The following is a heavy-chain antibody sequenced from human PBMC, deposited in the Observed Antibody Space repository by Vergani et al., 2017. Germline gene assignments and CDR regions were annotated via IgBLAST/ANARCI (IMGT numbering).Heavy chain of an antibody. Sequence: QVQLVESGGGVVQPGRSLRLSCAASGFTFSSYGMHWVRQAPGKGLEWVAVIWYDGSNKYYADSVKGRFTISRDNAKNSLYLQMNSLRAEDTAVYYCASLYSSSSRYGMDVWGQGTTVTVSS. CDR1: GFTFSSYG. V-gene: IGHV3-33*03. CDR2: IWYDGSNK. J-gene: IGHJ6*02. D-gene: IGHD6-6*01. CDR3: ASLYSSSSRYGMDV.